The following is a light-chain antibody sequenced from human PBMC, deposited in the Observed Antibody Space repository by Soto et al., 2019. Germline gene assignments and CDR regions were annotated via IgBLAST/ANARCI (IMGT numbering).Light chain of an antibody. CDR1: QSVSTY. CDR3: QQRSNWPLT. Sequence: EIVLTQSPATLSLSPGERATLSCRASQSVSTYLAWYQQKPGQAPRLLIYDASSRATGIPARFSGSGSGTDFPLTISSLESEDFAVYYCQQRSNWPLTFGPGTKVDIK. V-gene: IGKV3-11*01. J-gene: IGKJ3*01. CDR2: DAS.